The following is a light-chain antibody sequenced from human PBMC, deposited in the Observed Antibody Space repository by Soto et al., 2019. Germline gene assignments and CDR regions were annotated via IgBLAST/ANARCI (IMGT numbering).Light chain of an antibody. Sequence: DIQMTQSPSTLSAAVGDRVTITCRASQSVNRWLAWYQQKPGKAHKLLIYKASSLSSGVPSRFTGSGSGTEFTLTINNIQPDDFANYYCQQFNGPSTFGQGTRLEIK. V-gene: IGKV1-5*03. CDR1: QSVNRW. CDR2: KAS. CDR3: QQFNGPST. J-gene: IGKJ2*01.